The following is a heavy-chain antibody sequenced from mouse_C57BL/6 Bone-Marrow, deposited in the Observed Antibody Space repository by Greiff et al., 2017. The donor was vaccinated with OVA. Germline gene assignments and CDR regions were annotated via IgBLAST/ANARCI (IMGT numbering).Heavy chain of an antibody. CDR3: ARVTTDDWYFDV. Sequence: QVQLKQSGAELVRPGTSVKMSCKASGYTFTNYWIGWAKQRPGHGLEWIGDIYPGGGYTNYNEKFKGKATLTADKSSSTAYMQFSRLTSEDSAIYYCARVTTDDWYFDVWGTGTTVTVSS. V-gene: IGHV1-63*01. J-gene: IGHJ1*03. CDR2: IYPGGGYT. CDR1: GYTFTNYW. D-gene: IGHD1-1*01.